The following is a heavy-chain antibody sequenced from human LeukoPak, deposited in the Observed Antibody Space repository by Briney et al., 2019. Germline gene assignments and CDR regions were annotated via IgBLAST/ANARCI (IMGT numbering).Heavy chain of an antibody. V-gene: IGHV4-34*01. CDR1: GGSFSGYY. CDR2: INHSGST. J-gene: IGHJ6*03. D-gene: IGHD6-19*01. CDR3: ARRMGAVAGTWRYYYYYMDV. Sequence: PSETLSLTCAVYGGSFSGYYWSWIRQPPGKGLEWIGEINHSGSTNYNPSLKSRVTISVDTSKNQFSLKLSSVTAADTAVYYCARRMGAVAGTWRYYYYYMDVWGKGTTVTISS.